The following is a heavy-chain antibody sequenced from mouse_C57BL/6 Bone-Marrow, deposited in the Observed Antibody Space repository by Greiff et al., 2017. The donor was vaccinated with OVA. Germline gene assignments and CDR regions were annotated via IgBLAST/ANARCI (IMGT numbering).Heavy chain of an antibody. V-gene: IGHV1-59*01. CDR2: IDPSDSYT. D-gene: IGHD4-1*01. CDR3: ARTGTWYFDV. CDR1: GYTFTSYW. J-gene: IGHJ1*03. Sequence: QVQLQQPGAELVRPGTSVKLSCKASGYTFTSYWMHWVKQRPGQGLEWIGVIDPSDSYTNYNQKFKGKATLTVDTSSSTAYMKLSSLTSEDSAVYDSARTGTWYFDVWGTGTTVTVSS.